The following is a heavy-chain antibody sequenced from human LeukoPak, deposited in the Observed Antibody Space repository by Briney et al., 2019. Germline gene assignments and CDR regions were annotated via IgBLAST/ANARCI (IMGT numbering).Heavy chain of an antibody. Sequence: GASVKVSCKASGYTFTSYGISWVRQAPGQGLEWMGGIIPIFGTANYAQKFQGRVTITADESTSTAYMELSSLRSEDTAVYYCALSGAIFGVVITPFVDVWGKGTTVTVSS. D-gene: IGHD3-3*01. CDR2: IIPIFGTA. V-gene: IGHV1-69*13. CDR3: ALSGAIFGVVITPFVDV. CDR1: GYTFTSYG. J-gene: IGHJ6*04.